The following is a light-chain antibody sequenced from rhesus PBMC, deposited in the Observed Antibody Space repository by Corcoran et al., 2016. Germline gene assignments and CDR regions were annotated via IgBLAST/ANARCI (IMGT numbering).Light chain of an antibody. V-gene: IGLV2-32*01. J-gene: IGLJ6*01. CDR2: EVS. CDR1: SSDIGGYNY. CDR3: CSYAGSYTDV. Sequence: QAALTQPRSVSGSPGQSVTISCTGTSSDIGGYNYVSWYQQHPGTAPKLMIYEVSYRPSGVSDRFSGSKSGNTASLTISGLQAEDEADYYCCSYAGSYTDVLGSGTKLTVL.